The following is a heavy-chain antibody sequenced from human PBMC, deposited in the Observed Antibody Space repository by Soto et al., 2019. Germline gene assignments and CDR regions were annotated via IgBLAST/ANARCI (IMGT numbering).Heavy chain of an antibody. D-gene: IGHD2-21*02. CDR2: ISGSGDST. V-gene: IGHV3-23*01. CDR3: AKAFGDWYPFEK. CDR1: GFTFRTYA. Sequence: GGSLRLSCAASGFTFRTYAMSWVRQAPGKGLEWVSAISGSGDSTYYADSVKGRFTVSRDNSKNTLYLQMNNLRAEDSARYYCAKAFGDWYPFEKWGLGALVTVSS. J-gene: IGHJ4*02.